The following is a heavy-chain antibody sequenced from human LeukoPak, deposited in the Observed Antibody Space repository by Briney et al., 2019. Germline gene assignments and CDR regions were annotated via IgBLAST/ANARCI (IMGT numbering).Heavy chain of an antibody. CDR2: INHSGST. CDR3: ARGQGY. V-gene: IGHV4-34*01. J-gene: IGHJ4*02. Sequence: SETLSLTCAVYGGSFSGYYWSWIRQPPGKGLEWIGEINHSGSTNYNPSLKSRVTISVDTSKNQFSLKLSSVTAADTAVYYCARGQGYWGQGTLVTVSS. CDR1: GGSFSGYY.